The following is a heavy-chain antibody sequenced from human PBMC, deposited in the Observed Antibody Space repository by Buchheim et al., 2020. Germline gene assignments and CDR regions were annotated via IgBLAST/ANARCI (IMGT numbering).Heavy chain of an antibody. Sequence: VQLVESGGGLVQPGGSLRLSCAASGFTFSSYAMHWVRQAPGKGLEYVSAISSNGGSTYYANSVKGRFTISRDNSKNTLYLQMGSLRAEDMAVYYCARDPLPSYDSSGYYSAYWGQGTL. D-gene: IGHD3-22*01. CDR3: ARDPLPSYDSSGYYSAY. CDR2: ISSNGGST. J-gene: IGHJ4*02. CDR1: GFTFSSYA. V-gene: IGHV3-64*01.